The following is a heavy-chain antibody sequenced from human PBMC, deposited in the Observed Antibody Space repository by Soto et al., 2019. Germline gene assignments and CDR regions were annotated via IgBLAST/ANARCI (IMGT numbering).Heavy chain of an antibody. J-gene: IGHJ1*01. CDR1: GFTFSSYW. D-gene: IGHD4-17*01. CDR2: IKQDGSEK. V-gene: IGHV3-7*01. CDR3: ATLRGTTVTTKGYFQH. Sequence: EVQLVESGGGLVQPGGSLRLSCAASGFTFSSYWMSWVRQAPGKGLEWVANIKQDGSEKYYVDSVKGRFTISRDNAKKSLYLQMNSLRAEDTAVYYCATLRGTTVTTKGYFQHWGQGTLVTVSS.